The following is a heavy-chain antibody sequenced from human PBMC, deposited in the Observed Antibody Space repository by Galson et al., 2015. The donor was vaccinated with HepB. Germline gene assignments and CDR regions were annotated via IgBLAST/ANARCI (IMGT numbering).Heavy chain of an antibody. V-gene: IGHV3-9*01. Sequence: SLRLSCAASGFTFDDYAMHWVRQAPGKGLEWVSGISWNSGSIGYADSVKGRFTISRDNAKNSLYLQMNSLRAEDTALYYCAKDIGCSTSCYTEYYYYYGMDVWGQGTTVTVSS. CDR2: ISWNSGSI. CDR1: GFTFDDYA. D-gene: IGHD2-2*02. CDR3: AKDIGCSTSCYTEYYYYYGMDV. J-gene: IGHJ6*02.